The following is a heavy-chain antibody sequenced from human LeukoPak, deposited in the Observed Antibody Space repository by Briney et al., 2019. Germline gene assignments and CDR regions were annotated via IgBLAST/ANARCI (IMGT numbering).Heavy chain of an antibody. Sequence: ASVKVSCKASGYTFTGYYMHWVRQAPGQGLEWMGWINPNSGGTNYAQKFQGRVTMTRDTSISTAYMELSRLRSDDTAVYYCARGGYYYDSSGYQRDAFDIWGQGTMVTVSS. CDR2: INPNSGGT. CDR3: ARGGYYYDSSGYQRDAFDI. CDR1: GYTFTGYY. D-gene: IGHD3-22*01. J-gene: IGHJ3*02. V-gene: IGHV1-2*02.